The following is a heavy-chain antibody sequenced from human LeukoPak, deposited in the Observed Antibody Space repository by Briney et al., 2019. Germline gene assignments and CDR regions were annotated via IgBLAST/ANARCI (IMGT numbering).Heavy chain of an antibody. V-gene: IGHV4-61*02. Sequence: SETLSLTCTVSGGSISSGSYYWSWIRQPAGKGLEWIGRIYTSGSTNYNPSLKSRVTISVDTSKNQFSLKLSSVTAADTAVYYCARVDDSSGYLYYFDYWGQGTLVTVSS. D-gene: IGHD3-22*01. CDR2: IYTSGST. CDR3: ARVDDSSGYLYYFDY. CDR1: GGSISSGSYY. J-gene: IGHJ4*02.